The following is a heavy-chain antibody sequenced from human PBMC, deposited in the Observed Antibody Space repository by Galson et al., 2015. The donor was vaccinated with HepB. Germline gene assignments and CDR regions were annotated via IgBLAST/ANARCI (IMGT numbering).Heavy chain of an antibody. V-gene: IGHV3-21*01. CDR3: ARGNGIVVVTALGHFDY. CDR2: VSSITNHI. CDR1: GFTFSAYS. D-gene: IGHD2-21*02. Sequence: SLRLSCAASGFTFSAYSMNWVRQAPGKGLEWVSSVSSITNHIYYADSVKGRFTISRDNAKNSLYLQMNSLRAEDTAVYYCARGNGIVVVTALGHFDYWGQGTLVTVSS. J-gene: IGHJ4*02.